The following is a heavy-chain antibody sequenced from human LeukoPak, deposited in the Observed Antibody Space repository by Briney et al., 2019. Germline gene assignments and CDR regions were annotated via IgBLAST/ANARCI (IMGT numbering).Heavy chain of an antibody. Sequence: PSETLSLTCTVSGGSIRSSSYYWGWIRQPPGKGPEWIGSIYYSGSTYYNASLKSRGTISVDTSKNQFSLKLNSVTAADTAVYFCARQVVAVAGTGYFDYWGQGTLVTVSS. CDR2: IYYSGST. D-gene: IGHD6-19*01. CDR3: ARQVVAVAGTGYFDY. J-gene: IGHJ4*02. V-gene: IGHV4-39*01. CDR1: GGSIRSSSYY.